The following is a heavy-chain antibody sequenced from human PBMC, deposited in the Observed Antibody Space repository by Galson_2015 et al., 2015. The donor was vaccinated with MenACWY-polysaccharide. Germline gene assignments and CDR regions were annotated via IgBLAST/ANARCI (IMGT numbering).Heavy chain of an antibody. CDR2: INSDGSST. J-gene: IGHJ4*02. Sequence: SLRLGGAASGFTVSSYWMHWGRHAPGRGLVWVSRINSDGSSTTYADSVKGRFTISRDNAKNTLYLQMNSLRAEDTTVYYCARVPAWNQFDYWGQGTLVTVSS. D-gene: IGHD1-14*01. CDR3: ARVPAWNQFDY. V-gene: IGHV3-74*01. CDR1: GFTVSSYW.